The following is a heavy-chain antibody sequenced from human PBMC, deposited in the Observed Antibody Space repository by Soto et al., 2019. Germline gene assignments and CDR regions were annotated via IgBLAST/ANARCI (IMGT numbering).Heavy chain of an antibody. D-gene: IGHD3-22*01. Sequence: EVQLLESGGGLVQPGGSLRLSCADSGFTFSSYAMTWVRQAPGKGLEWVSSISASGGSTYYADSVKGRFTISRDNSKNTLYLQMNSLRAEDTAIYYCAAGGSGYYYLEYWGQGSLVTVSS. V-gene: IGHV3-23*01. CDR3: AAGGSGYYYLEY. J-gene: IGHJ4*02. CDR2: ISASGGST. CDR1: GFTFSSYA.